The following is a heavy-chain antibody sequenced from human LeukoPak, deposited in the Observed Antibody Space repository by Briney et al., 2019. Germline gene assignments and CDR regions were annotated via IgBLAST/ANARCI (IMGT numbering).Heavy chain of an antibody. Sequence: SVKVSCKASGGTFSSYAISWVRQAPGQGLEWMGGIIPIFGTANYAQKFQGRVTITADESTSTAYMELSSLRSEDTAVYYCARPILPIAAAGTLDYWGQGTLVTVSS. CDR2: IIPIFGTA. CDR3: ARPILPIAAAGTLDY. V-gene: IGHV1-69*13. J-gene: IGHJ4*02. D-gene: IGHD6-13*01. CDR1: GGTFSSYA.